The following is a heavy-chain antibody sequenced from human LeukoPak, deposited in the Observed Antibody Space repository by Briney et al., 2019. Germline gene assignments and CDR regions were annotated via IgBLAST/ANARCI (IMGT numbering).Heavy chain of an antibody. J-gene: IGHJ3*02. D-gene: IGHD2-8*01. CDR1: GGSISSFY. CDR3: ARDRHCTNGVCYTSAFDI. Sequence: PSETLSLTCTVSGGSISSFYWSWIRQPPGKGLEWIGYIYYSGSTNYNPSLKSRVTISVDTSKNQFSLKLSSVTAADTAVYYCARDRHCTNGVCYTSAFDIWGQGTMVTVSS. V-gene: IGHV4-59*01. CDR2: IYYSGST.